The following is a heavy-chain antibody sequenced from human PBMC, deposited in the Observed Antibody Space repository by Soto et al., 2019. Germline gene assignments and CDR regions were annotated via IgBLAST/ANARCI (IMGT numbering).Heavy chain of an antibody. CDR2: ISYDGSNK. CDR3: AKDGSSGWLFDY. CDR1: GFTFSSYG. J-gene: IGHJ4*02. Sequence: GGSLRLSCAASGFTFSSYGMHWVRQAPGKGLEWVAVISYDGSNKYYADSVKGRFTISRDNSKNTLYLQMNSLRAEDTAVYYCAKDGSSGWLFDYWGQGTLVTVS. D-gene: IGHD6-19*01. V-gene: IGHV3-30*18.